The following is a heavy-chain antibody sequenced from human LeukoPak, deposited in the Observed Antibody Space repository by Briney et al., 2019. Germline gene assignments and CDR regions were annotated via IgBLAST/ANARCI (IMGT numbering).Heavy chain of an antibody. CDR2: IYYSGST. J-gene: IGHJ4*02. D-gene: IGHD3-10*01. CDR1: GGSISSYY. V-gene: IGHV4-59*08. Sequence: PSETLSLTCTVSGGSISSYYWSWIRQPPGKGLEWIGYIYYSGSTNYNPSLKSRVTISVDTSKNQFSLKLSSVTAADTAVYFCARLPWFGELRHFDYWGQGTLVTVSS. CDR3: ARLPWFGELRHFDY.